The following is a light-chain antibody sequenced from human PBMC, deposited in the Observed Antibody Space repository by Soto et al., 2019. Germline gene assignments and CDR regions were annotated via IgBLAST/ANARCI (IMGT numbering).Light chain of an antibody. CDR2: EVS. Sequence: QSVLTQPASVSGSPGQSITISCTGTSSDVGGYNYVSWYQQHPGKAPKLMIYEVSNRPSGVSNRFSGSKSGNTASLTISGLQAEDEADYYSSSYTSSSTLVFGTGTKLTVL. CDR1: SSDVGGYNY. J-gene: IGLJ1*01. V-gene: IGLV2-14*01. CDR3: SSYTSSSTLV.